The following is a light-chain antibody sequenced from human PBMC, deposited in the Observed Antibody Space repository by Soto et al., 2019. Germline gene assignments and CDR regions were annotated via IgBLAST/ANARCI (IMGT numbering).Light chain of an antibody. CDR2: ATS. CDR3: QKYTSAPLT. CDR1: QDISNS. J-gene: IGKJ4*01. Sequence: DIQMTQSPSSLSASVGDRVTITCRASQDISNSLAWYQQKPGEVPKVLIYATSILQSGVPARFSGSGSGTDFTLTISSMQPEDVATYYCQKYTSAPLTFGGGTKVEI. V-gene: IGKV1-27*01.